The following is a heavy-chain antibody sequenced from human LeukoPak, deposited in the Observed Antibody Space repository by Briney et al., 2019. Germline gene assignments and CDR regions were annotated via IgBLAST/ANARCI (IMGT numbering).Heavy chain of an antibody. V-gene: IGHV3-74*01. Sequence: GGSLRLSRAASRFPFSNYWMHWVRQAPGKGLVWVARINTDESITDYADSVKGRFTISRDNAKNTLYLQMNGLRADDTGVYYCAREGWAVAKKVDYWGQGTLVTVSS. CDR3: AREGWAVAKKVDY. D-gene: IGHD6-19*01. J-gene: IGHJ4*02. CDR2: INTDESIT. CDR1: RFPFSNYW.